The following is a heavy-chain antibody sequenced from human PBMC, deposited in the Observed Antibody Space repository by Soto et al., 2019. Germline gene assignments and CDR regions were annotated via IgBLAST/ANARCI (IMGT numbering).Heavy chain of an antibody. CDR1: EGSVRGYY. V-gene: IGHV4-59*02. Sequence: PSETLSLTFTVSEGSVRGYYLSWIRQPPGKGLEWIGYFHYTGISNYNSSLKSRVTMSLDTSKNQFSLKLSSVSAADTAIYYCARGASNWQYFDYWGQGALVTVSS. CDR3: ARGASNWQYFDY. CDR2: FHYTGIS. J-gene: IGHJ4*02. D-gene: IGHD4-4*01.